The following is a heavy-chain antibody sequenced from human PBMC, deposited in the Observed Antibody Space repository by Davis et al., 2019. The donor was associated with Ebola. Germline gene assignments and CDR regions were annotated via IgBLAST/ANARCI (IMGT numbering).Heavy chain of an antibody. D-gene: IGHD3-10*01. V-gene: IGHV1-18*01. CDR2: ISVYNGNT. CDR1: GYTFTSYG. J-gene: IGHJ4*02. Sequence: AASVKVSCKASGYTFTSYGISWVRQAPGQGLEWMGWISVYNGNTNYAQKLQGRVTMTTDTSTSTAYMELRSLRFDDTAVYYCAGSTPGSSHLDFWGQGTQVTVSS. CDR3: AGSTPGSSHLDF.